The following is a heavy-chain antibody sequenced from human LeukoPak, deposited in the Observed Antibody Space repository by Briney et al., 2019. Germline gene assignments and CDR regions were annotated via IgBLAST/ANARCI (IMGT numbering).Heavy chain of an antibody. Sequence: GGSLRLSCAASGFTFSSYAMSWVRQAPGKGLEWVSSISSSSSYIYYADSVKGRFTISRDNAKNSLYLQMNSLRAEDTAVYYCARETKGHCSGGSCRHLDYWGQGTLVTVSS. V-gene: IGHV3-21*01. CDR2: ISSSSSYI. D-gene: IGHD2-15*01. CDR3: ARETKGHCSGGSCRHLDY. J-gene: IGHJ4*02. CDR1: GFTFSSYA.